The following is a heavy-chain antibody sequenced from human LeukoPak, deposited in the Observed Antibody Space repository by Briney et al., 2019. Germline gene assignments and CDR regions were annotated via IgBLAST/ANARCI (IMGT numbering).Heavy chain of an antibody. CDR1: GFTFSSYG. CDR2: ISYDGSNK. D-gene: IGHD2-21*02. Sequence: GGSLRLSCVVPGFTFSSYGMHWVRQAPGKGLEWVALISYDGSNKYYADSVKGRFTISRDNSKNTLHLQMNSLRAEDTAVYYCAKDTAACSGADCYYFDYWGQGTLVTVSS. J-gene: IGHJ4*02. CDR3: AKDTAACSGADCYYFDY. V-gene: IGHV3-30*18.